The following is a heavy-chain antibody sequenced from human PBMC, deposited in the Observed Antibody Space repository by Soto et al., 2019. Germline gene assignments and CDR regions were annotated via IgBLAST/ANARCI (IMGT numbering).Heavy chain of an antibody. J-gene: IGHJ3*01. V-gene: IGHV3-30*03. D-gene: IGHD3-10*01. CDR3: MVMVLDAFDC. CDR1: GFTFSSYG. CDR2: ISYDGSNK. Sequence: GGSLRLSCAASGFTFSSYGMHWVRQAPGKGLEWVAVISYDGSNKYYADSVKGRFTIPRDNSKNTLYLQMNSLRAEDTAVYYCMVMVLDAFDCWGPGTMVNVSS.